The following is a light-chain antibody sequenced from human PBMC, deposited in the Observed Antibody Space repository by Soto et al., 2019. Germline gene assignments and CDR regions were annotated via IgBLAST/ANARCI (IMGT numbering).Light chain of an antibody. V-gene: IGLV2-11*01. CDR2: DVS. CDR3: CSYAGSYTLV. Sequence: QSALTQPRSVSGSPGQSVTISCTGTSNDVGGYNYVSWYQQYPGEAPKLMIYDVSKRPSGVPDRFSGSKSGNTASLTISGLQAEDEADYYCCSYAGSYTLVFGGGTKVTVL. J-gene: IGLJ2*01. CDR1: SNDVGGYNY.